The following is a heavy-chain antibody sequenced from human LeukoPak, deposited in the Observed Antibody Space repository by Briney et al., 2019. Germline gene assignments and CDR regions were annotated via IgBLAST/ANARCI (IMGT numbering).Heavy chain of an antibody. D-gene: IGHD6-13*01. CDR1: GGSISSYY. Sequence: SETLSLTCTVSGGSISSYYWGWIRQPPGKGQEWIGYIYYSGSTNYNPSLKSRVTISVDTSKNQFSLQLSSVTAADEAVYYCARAGGSSSWYVDWFDPWGQGTLVTVSS. CDR3: ARAGGSSSWYVDWFDP. J-gene: IGHJ5*02. CDR2: IYYSGST. V-gene: IGHV4-59*01.